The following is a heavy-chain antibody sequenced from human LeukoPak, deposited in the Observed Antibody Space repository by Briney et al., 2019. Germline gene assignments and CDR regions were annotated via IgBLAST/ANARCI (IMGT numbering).Heavy chain of an antibody. V-gene: IGHV1-18*01. Sequence: GASVKVSCKASGYTFTSYGISWVRQAPGQGLEWMGWISAYNGNTNYAQKLQGRVTMTTDTSTSTAYMELRSLRSDDTAVYYCARRYCSGGSCYEADDDAFDIWGQGTMVTVSS. D-gene: IGHD2-15*01. J-gene: IGHJ3*02. CDR3: ARRYCSGGSCYEADDDAFDI. CDR1: GYTFTSYG. CDR2: ISAYNGNT.